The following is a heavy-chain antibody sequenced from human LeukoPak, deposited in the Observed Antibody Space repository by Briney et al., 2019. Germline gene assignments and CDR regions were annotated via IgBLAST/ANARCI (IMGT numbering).Heavy chain of an antibody. CDR1: GFTFSSYR. D-gene: IGHD3-10*01. CDR2: MNSSDTTI. CDR3: ARDAGPWDYGSGSYLGY. J-gene: IGHJ4*02. Sequence: GGSLRLSCAASGFTFSSYRMNWVRQAPGKGLEWVSYMNSSDTTIYYADSVKGRFTISRDNAKNSLYLQMNSLRDEDTAVYYCARDAGPWDYGSGSYLGYWGQGTLVTVSS. V-gene: IGHV3-48*02.